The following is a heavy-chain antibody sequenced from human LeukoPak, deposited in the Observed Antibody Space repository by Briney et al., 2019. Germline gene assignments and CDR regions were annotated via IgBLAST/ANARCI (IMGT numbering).Heavy chain of an antibody. Sequence: GGSLRLSCAASGFPFSGYWMHWVRQAPGKGLVWVSGINDVGRTTSYADSVKGRFTISRDNAKNTLYLQMNSLRAEDTAVYYCARGYSGYFYYWGQGTLVTVSS. V-gene: IGHV3-74*01. D-gene: IGHD5-12*01. CDR3: ARGYSGYFYY. CDR1: GFPFSGYW. CDR2: INDVGRTT. J-gene: IGHJ4*02.